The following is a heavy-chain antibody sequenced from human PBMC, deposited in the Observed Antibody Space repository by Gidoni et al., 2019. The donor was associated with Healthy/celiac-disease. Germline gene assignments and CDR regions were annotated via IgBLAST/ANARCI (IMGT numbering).Heavy chain of an antibody. J-gene: IGHJ4*02. CDR2: IIPICGTA. CDR3: ARGRDRSSWNY. V-gene: IGHV1-69*06. Sequence: QVQLVQSGAEVKTPGSSAKVSCKASGGTFSSYAISWVRQAPGQGLEWMGGIIPICGTANYAKKFQGRVTITADKSTSTAYMERSSLRSEDTAVYYCARGRDRSSWNYWGQGTLVTVSS. CDR1: GGTFSSYA. D-gene: IGHD6-13*01.